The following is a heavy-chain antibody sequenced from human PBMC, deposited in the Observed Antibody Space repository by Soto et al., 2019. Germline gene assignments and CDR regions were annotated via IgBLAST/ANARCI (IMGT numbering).Heavy chain of an antibody. CDR3: SRGSAGNDS. Sequence: QVLLVASGGGVVQPGRSLRLSCAASGFTFSSYAMHWVREAPGKGLEWVAVISYDGSNKYYADSVKGRFTISRDNSKNPLDLQMNSLRAEHTAMYYFSRGSAGNDSWGQGTLGTVSS. J-gene: IGHJ4*02. CDR2: ISYDGSNK. V-gene: IGHV3-30-3*01. D-gene: IGHD6-13*01. CDR1: GFTFSSYA.